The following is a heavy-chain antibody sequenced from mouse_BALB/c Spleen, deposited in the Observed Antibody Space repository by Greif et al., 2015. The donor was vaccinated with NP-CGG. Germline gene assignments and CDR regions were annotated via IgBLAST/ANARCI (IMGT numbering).Heavy chain of an antibody. CDR3: ARDQSGYGSSYVYWYFDV. CDR1: GFTFSDYY. Sequence: EVKLVESGGGLVKPGGSLKLSCAASGFTFSDYYMYWVRQTPEKRLEWVATISDGGSYTYYPDSVKGRFTISRDNAKNNLYLQMSSLKSEDTAMYYCARDQSGYGSSYVYWYFDVWGAGTTVTVSS. D-gene: IGHD1-1*01. CDR2: ISDGGSYT. V-gene: IGHV5-4*02. J-gene: IGHJ1*01.